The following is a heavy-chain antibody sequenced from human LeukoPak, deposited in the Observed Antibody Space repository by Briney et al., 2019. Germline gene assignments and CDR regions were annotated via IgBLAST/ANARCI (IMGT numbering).Heavy chain of an antibody. Sequence: SETLSLTCTVSGGSISSSSYYWGWIRQPPGKGLGWIGSIYYSGSTYYNPSLKSRVTISVDTSKNQFSLKLSSVTAADTAVYYCARHHSGSYPTPFDYWGQGTLVTVSS. CDR1: GGSISSSSYY. V-gene: IGHV4-39*01. CDR2: IYYSGST. CDR3: ARHHSGSYPTPFDY. D-gene: IGHD1-26*01. J-gene: IGHJ4*02.